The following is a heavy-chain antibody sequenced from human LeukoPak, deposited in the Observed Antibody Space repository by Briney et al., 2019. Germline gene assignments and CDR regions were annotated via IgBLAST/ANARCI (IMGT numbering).Heavy chain of an antibody. Sequence: GASVKVSCKASGYTFTSYGISWVRQAPGQGLEWMGWISADSGNTNYAQKFQGAVTMTTDTSTSTAYMELRSLRSDDMAVYYCARDLRGWPYYFDYWGQGTLVTVSS. CDR1: GYTFTSYG. V-gene: IGHV1-18*03. CDR3: ARDLRGWPYYFDY. D-gene: IGHD6-19*01. J-gene: IGHJ4*02. CDR2: ISADSGNT.